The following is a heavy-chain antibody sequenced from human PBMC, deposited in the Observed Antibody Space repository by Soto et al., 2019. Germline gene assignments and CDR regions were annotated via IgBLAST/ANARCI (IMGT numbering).Heavy chain of an antibody. CDR2: IIPIFGTA. Sequence: GASVKVSCKASGGTFSSYAISWVRQAPGQGPEWMGGIIPIFGTANYAQKFQGRVTITADESTSTAYMEPSSLRSEDTAVYYRARAYDFWSGYYNWFDPWGQGTLVTVSS. J-gene: IGHJ5*02. CDR1: GGTFSSYA. D-gene: IGHD3-3*01. CDR3: ARAYDFWSGYYNWFDP. V-gene: IGHV1-69*13.